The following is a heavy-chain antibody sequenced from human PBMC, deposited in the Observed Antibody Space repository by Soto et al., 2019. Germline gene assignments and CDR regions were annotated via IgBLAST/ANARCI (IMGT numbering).Heavy chain of an antibody. CDR2: ISSSSSYI. Sequence: TGGSLRLSCAASGFTFSSYSMNWVRQAPGKGLEWVSSISSSSSYIYYADSVKGRFTISRDNAKNSLYLQMNSLRAEDTAVYYCARDLGYCSSTSCGFDYWGQGTLVTVSS. CDR1: GFTFSSYS. J-gene: IGHJ4*02. D-gene: IGHD2-2*01. V-gene: IGHV3-21*01. CDR3: ARDLGYCSSTSCGFDY.